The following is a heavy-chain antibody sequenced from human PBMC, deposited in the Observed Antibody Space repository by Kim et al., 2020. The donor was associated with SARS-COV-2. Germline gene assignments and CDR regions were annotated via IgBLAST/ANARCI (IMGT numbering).Heavy chain of an antibody. CDR3: ATGTSVVVVAAIIRDYYYYYGMDV. CDR2: FDPEDGET. V-gene: IGHV1-24*01. D-gene: IGHD2-15*01. Sequence: ASVKVSCKVSGYTLTELSMHWVRQAPGKGLEWMGGFDPEDGETIYAQKFQGRVTMTEDTSTDTAYMELSSLRSEDTAVYYCATGTSVVVVAAIIRDYYYYYGMDVWGQGTTVTVSS. CDR1: GYTLTELS. J-gene: IGHJ6*02.